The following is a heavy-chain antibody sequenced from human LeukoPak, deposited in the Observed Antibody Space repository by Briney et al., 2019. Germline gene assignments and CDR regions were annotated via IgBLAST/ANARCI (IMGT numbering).Heavy chain of an antibody. V-gene: IGHV3-7*05. Sequence: GGSLRLSCAASGFTFSNYWMSWVRQAPGKGLEWVGQIKPDGSEKYYEDSVKGRFAISRDNAKNSLDLQMNSLRAEDTAIYYCARWVTTSDRGVDVWGQGTTVTVSS. D-gene: IGHD4-17*01. CDR2: IKPDGSEK. J-gene: IGHJ6*02. CDR3: ARWVTTSDRGVDV. CDR1: GFTFSNYW.